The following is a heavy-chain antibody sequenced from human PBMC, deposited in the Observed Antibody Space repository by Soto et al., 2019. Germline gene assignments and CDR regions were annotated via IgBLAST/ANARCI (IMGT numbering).Heavy chain of an antibody. J-gene: IGHJ4*02. CDR3: ARGPLVVLNYFES. CDR1: GGTFRNYP. V-gene: IGHV1-69*02. CDR2: SSPLTDIP. Sequence: QVQLVQSGTEVKKPGSSVKVSCKASGGTFRNYPINWVRQAPGQGLEWMGSSSPLTDIPDYAQNFQARLTISADKSTSTAYMELSSLTSDDTAMYFCARGPLVVLNYFESWGQGTLVTVSS.